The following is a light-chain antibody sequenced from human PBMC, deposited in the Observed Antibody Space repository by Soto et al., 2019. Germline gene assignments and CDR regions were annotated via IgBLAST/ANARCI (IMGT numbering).Light chain of an antibody. CDR3: QQYDTYPWT. J-gene: IGKJ1*01. CDR1: QSIVRW. CDR2: DAS. Sequence: DIQMTQSPSTLSASVEDRVTITCRASQSIVRWLAWYQQKPGKAPNLLIYDASTFKSGVPSRFSGSGSGTEFPLTISSLQPDDFATYYCQQYDTYPWTFGQGTKVEIK. V-gene: IGKV1-5*01.